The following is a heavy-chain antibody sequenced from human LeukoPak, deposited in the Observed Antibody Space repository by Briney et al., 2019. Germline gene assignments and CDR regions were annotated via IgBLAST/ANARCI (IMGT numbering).Heavy chain of an antibody. Sequence: GGSLRLSCAASGFTFSSYSMNWVRQAPGKGLEWVSSISSSSSYIYYADSVKGRFTISRDNAKNSLYLQMDSLRAEDTAVYYCAREISGWYYFDYWGQGTLVTVSS. CDR3: AREISGWYYFDY. V-gene: IGHV3-21*01. CDR1: GFTFSSYS. D-gene: IGHD6-19*01. CDR2: ISSSSSYI. J-gene: IGHJ4*02.